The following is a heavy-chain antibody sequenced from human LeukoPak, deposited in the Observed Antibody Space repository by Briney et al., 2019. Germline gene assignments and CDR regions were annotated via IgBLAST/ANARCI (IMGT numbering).Heavy chain of an antibody. J-gene: IGHJ6*02. CDR2: ISAYNGNT. D-gene: IGHD2-21*02. Sequence: ASVKVSCKASGYTFTSYGISLVRQAPGQGLEWMGWISAYNGNTNYAQKLQGRVTMTTDTSTSTAYMELRSLRSDDTAVYYCASLPLAYCGGDCYKLDYYYGMDVWGQGTTVTVSS. CDR3: ASLPLAYCGGDCYKLDYYYGMDV. V-gene: IGHV1-18*01. CDR1: GYTFTSYG.